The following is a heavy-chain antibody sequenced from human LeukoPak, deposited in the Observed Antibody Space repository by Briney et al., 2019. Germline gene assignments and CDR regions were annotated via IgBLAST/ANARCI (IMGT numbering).Heavy chain of an antibody. CDR2: ISAYNGNT. CDR3: ARDWSYCSSTSCQNLNWFDP. J-gene: IGHJ5*02. CDR1: GYTFTSYG. Sequence: ASVKVSCKASGYTFTSYGISWVRQAPGQGLEWMGWISAYNGNTNYAQKLQGRVTMTTDTSTSTAYMELRSLRSDDTAVYYCARDWSYCSSTSCQNLNWFDPWGQGTLVTVSS. V-gene: IGHV1-18*01. D-gene: IGHD2-2*01.